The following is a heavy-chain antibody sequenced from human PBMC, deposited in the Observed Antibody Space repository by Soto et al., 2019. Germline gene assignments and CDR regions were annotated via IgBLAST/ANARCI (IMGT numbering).Heavy chain of an antibody. J-gene: IGHJ4*02. D-gene: IGHD7-27*01. Sequence: DVQLVESGGDLVQPGGSLRLSCAASGFTFSNHEMNWVRQAPGKGLEWVSYISGSGFTVYYADSVRGRFTISRDNAKTSLYLQMNSLRVEDTGVYYCARIISWGSGSDSWGQGTLVTVSS. CDR3: ARIISWGSGSDS. CDR1: GFTFSNHE. CDR2: ISGSGFTV. V-gene: IGHV3-48*03.